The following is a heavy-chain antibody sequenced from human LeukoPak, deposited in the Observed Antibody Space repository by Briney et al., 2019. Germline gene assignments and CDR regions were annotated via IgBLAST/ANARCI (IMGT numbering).Heavy chain of an antibody. CDR3: ARDRGSAIAVDYFDY. D-gene: IGHD3-10*01. J-gene: IGHJ4*02. V-gene: IGHV3-21*01. Sequence: GGSLRLSCAASGFTFSSYNMNWVRQAPGKGLEWVSSISSSSGFIYYADSVKGRLTISRDNAKNSLYLQMNSLRAEDTAVYYCARDRGSAIAVDYFDYWGQGTLVTVSS. CDR1: GFTFSSYN. CDR2: ISSSSGFI.